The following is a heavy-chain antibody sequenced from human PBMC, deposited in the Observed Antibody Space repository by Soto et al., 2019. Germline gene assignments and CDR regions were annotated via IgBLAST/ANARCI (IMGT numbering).Heavy chain of an antibody. CDR3: ARGNPFNYAGFDV. CDR1: GYTLSDFD. CDR2: MNAKSGDT. J-gene: IGHJ6*02. Sequence: QAHLEQSGAEVKRPGASVKVSCKASGYTLSDFDINWLRQASGQGPEWMGWMNAKSGDTFFAQRFQGKFNMTWDTSLSTAYKEVGRLTSDATAMYYCARGNPFNYAGFDVWGQGTTVAVSS. D-gene: IGHD3-16*01. V-gene: IGHV1-8*01.